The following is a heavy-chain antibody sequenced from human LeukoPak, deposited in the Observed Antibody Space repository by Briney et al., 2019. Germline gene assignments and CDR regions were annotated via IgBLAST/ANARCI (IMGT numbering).Heavy chain of an antibody. D-gene: IGHD3-22*01. J-gene: IGHJ4*02. CDR3: AKDWAYFDSSDFDY. Sequence: GGSLRLSCAASGFTFSSYSMSGVRQAPGKGLEWVSAISGSDGRTYYADSVKGRFTISRDNSKSTLYLQMNSLRAEDTAVYYCAKDWAYFDSSDFDYWGQGTLVTVSS. CDR1: GFTFSSYS. V-gene: IGHV3-23*01. CDR2: ISGSDGRT.